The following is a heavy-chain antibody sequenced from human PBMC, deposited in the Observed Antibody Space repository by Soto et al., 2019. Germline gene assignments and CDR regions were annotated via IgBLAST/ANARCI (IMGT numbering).Heavy chain of an antibody. Sequence: EVQLVQSGAEVKKPGESLRISCKGSGYSFTSYWITWVRQMPGKGLEWMGRIDPSDSYNNYSPSFQGHVTISADKSISTSYLQWSSLKASDTAVYCCARLPLSSSAFDCWGQGTLVTVSS. CDR3: ARLPLSSSAFDC. CDR1: GYSFTSYW. V-gene: IGHV5-10-1*01. CDR2: IDPSDSYN. J-gene: IGHJ4*02. D-gene: IGHD3-10*01.